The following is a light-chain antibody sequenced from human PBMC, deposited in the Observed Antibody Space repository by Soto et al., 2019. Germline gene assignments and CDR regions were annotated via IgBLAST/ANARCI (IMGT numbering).Light chain of an antibody. CDR3: QQRSNWLT. V-gene: IGKV3-11*01. CDR2: DAS. J-gene: IGKJ4*01. Sequence: MVGTQSPAALSLSPGERATLSCRASQRVSSYLAWYQQKPGQAPRLLIYDASNRATGIPARFSGSGSGTDFTLTISSLEPEDFAVYYCQQRSNWLTFGGGTKVEIK. CDR1: QRVSSY.